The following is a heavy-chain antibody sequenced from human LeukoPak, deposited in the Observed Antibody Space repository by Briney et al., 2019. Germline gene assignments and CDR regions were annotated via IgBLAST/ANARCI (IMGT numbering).Heavy chain of an antibody. D-gene: IGHD5-24*01. CDR3: ARGRWLQLRGTDFYYYYYMDF. V-gene: IGHV1-46*01. CDR2: INPSGGST. CDR1: GYTFTSYG. J-gene: IGHJ6*03. Sequence: ASVKVSCKASGYTFTSYGISWVRQAPGQGLEWMGIINPSGGSTSYAQKFQGRVTMTRDTSTSTVYMELSRLRSDDTAVYYCARGRWLQLRGTDFYYYYYMDFWGKGTTVTVSS.